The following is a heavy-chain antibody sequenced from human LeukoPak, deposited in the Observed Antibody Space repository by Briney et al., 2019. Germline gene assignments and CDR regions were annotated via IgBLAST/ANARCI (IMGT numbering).Heavy chain of an antibody. D-gene: IGHD6-13*01. CDR3: ARAPEYSSSWYGAYYYYYGLDV. CDR1: GHTFTSYA. Sequence: ASVKVSCKASGHTFTSYAMHWVRQAPGQRLEWMGWISAYNGNTNYAQKLQGRVTMTTDTSTSTAYMELRSLRSDDTAVFYCARAPEYSSSWYGAYYYYYGLDVWGQGTTVTVSS. V-gene: IGHV1-18*01. CDR2: ISAYNGNT. J-gene: IGHJ6*02.